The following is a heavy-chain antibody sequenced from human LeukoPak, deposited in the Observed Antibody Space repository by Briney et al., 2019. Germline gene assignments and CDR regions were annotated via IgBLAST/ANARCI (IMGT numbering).Heavy chain of an antibody. CDR1: GGSTSSDY. Sequence: SETLSLTCTVSGGSTSSDYWSWIRQPPGKGLEWIGYIYHSGSTYYNPSLKSRVTISVDRSKNQFSLKLSSVTAADTAVYYCARVGDSSGYNSYYFDYWGQGTLVTVSS. CDR3: ARVGDSSGYNSYYFDY. CDR2: IYHSGST. V-gene: IGHV4-30-2*01. J-gene: IGHJ4*02. D-gene: IGHD3-22*01.